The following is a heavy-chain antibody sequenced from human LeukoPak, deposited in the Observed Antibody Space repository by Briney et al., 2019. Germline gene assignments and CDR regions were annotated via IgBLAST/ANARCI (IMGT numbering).Heavy chain of an antibody. CDR1: GFTFSSYS. D-gene: IGHD3-22*01. J-gene: IGHJ4*02. CDR2: ISSSSSYI. CDR3: ARPLDSSGYYYGVFDY. V-gene: IGHV3-21*01. Sequence: MSGGSLRLSCAASGFTFSSYSMNWVRQAPGKGLEWVSSISSSSSYIYYADSVKSRFTISRENAKNSLYLQMNSLRAEDTAVYYCARPLDSSGYYYGVFDYWGRGTLVTVSS.